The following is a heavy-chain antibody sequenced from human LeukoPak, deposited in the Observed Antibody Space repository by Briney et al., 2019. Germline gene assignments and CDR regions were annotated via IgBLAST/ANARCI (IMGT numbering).Heavy chain of an antibody. Sequence: GGALRLSCAASGFTFSNYNMNWVRQAPGKGLEWVSYFSSGGGATHYADSVKGRFTISRDNAKNSLYLQMNSLRDEDTALYSCAKTHGNGWYFDYWGQGNLVTVAS. CDR1: GFTFSNYN. D-gene: IGHD6-19*01. CDR3: AKTHGNGWYFDY. CDR2: FSSGGGAT. V-gene: IGHV3-48*02. J-gene: IGHJ4*02.